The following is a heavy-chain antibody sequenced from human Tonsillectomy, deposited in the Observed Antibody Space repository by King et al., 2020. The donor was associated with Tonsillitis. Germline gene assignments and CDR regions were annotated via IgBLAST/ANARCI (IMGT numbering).Heavy chain of an antibody. Sequence: VQLQESGPGLVKPSETLSLTCIVSGDSISRYYWSWIRQPPGKRLEWIGYIYYSGSTDYNPSLKSRVTISVDMSKNQFSLKLSSVTAADTAVYYCARDTGVTEGYYFDSWGQGTLVTVSS. J-gene: IGHJ4*02. CDR3: ARDTGVTEGYYFDS. V-gene: IGHV4-59*01. CDR2: IYYSGST. CDR1: GDSISRYY. D-gene: IGHD4-23*01.